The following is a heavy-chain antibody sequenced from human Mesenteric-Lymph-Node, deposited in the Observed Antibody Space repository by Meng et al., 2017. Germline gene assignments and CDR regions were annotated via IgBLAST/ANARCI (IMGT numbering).Heavy chain of an antibody. D-gene: IGHD6-19*01. Sequence: GESLKISCAASGVPFTTYGLQWVRQAPGKGLEWVALIRFDGITTYYADSVKGRFTISRDISKNTLDLQMSSLRAEDTAVYYCVSGRGWISAYWGQGTLVTVSS. CDR3: VSGRGWISAY. CDR2: IRFDGITT. J-gene: IGHJ4*02. V-gene: IGHV3-30*02. CDR1: GVPFTTYG.